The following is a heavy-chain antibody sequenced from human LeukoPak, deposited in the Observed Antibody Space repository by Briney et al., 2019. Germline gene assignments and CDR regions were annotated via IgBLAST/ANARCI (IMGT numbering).Heavy chain of an antibody. CDR1: GGSINSYY. D-gene: IGHD2/OR15-2a*01. CDR2: IYDSGST. V-gene: IGHV4-59*01. J-gene: IGHJ3*02. CDR3: ACLSTADAFDI. Sequence: SETLSLTCTVSGGSINSYYWSWIRQPPGKGLEWIGYIYDSGSTNYNPSLKSRVTISVDTSKNQFSLRLSSVTAADTAVYYCACLSTADAFDIWGQGTMVTVSS.